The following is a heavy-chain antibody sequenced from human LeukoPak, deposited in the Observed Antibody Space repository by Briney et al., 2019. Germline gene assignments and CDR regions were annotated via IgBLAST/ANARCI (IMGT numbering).Heavy chain of an antibody. D-gene: IGHD2-15*01. V-gene: IGHV3-48*01. Sequence: PGGSLRLSCAASGFTFSSYSMMWVRQAPGKGLEWVSYISSSSTTIHYADSVKGRFTISRDNSKNTLYLQMNSLRAEDTAVYYCAKDGPDIVVVVAALGYWGQGTLVTVSS. CDR2: ISSSSTTI. J-gene: IGHJ4*02. CDR1: GFTFSSYS. CDR3: AKDGPDIVVVVAALGY.